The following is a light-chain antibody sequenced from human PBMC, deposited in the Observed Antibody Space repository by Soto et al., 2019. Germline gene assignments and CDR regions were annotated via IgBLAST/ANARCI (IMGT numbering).Light chain of an antibody. J-gene: IGLJ1*01. CDR3: FSYAGSTYV. V-gene: IGLV2-23*01. CDR1: SSDVGSYNF. CDR2: EGT. Sequence: QSGLTQPASGSGSPGQSMTISCTGTSSDVGSYNFVSWYQQYPGKVPKLMIYEGTKRPSGVSNRFSGSKSGNPASLTISGLQPADAADYYCFSYAGSTYVSGSGTKVTGL.